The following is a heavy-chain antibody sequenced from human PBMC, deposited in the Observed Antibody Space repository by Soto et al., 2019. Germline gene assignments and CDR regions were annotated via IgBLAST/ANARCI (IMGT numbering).Heavy chain of an antibody. CDR1: GFTFNIYA. D-gene: IGHD4-17*01. CDR3: AREDDYGYRYINYGLDV. CDR2: ISFDGTKK. J-gene: IGHJ6*02. V-gene: IGHV3-30-3*01. Sequence: SLRLSCAASGFTFNIYALHWFRQAPGKGLEWVAVISFDGTKKYYSDSVKGRFTISRDNLKNTLYLQMNNLRVEDAALYFCAREDDYGYRYINYGLDVWGQGTTVTVSS.